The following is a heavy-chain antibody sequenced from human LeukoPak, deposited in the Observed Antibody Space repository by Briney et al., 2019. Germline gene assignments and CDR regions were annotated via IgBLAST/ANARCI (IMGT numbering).Heavy chain of an antibody. CDR3: AKDLRGLAVAGTSGY. Sequence: GGSLRLSCAASGFTFSSYAMSWVRQAPGKGLEWVSAISGSGGSTYYADFVKGRFTISRDNSKNTLYLQMNSLRAEDTAVYYCAKDLRGLAVAGTSGYWGQGTLVTVSS. V-gene: IGHV3-23*01. CDR2: ISGSGGST. CDR1: GFTFSSYA. J-gene: IGHJ4*02. D-gene: IGHD6-19*01.